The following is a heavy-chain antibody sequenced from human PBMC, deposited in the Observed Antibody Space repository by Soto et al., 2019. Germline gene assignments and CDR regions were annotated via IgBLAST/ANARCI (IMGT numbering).Heavy chain of an antibody. CDR2: PSSSSGAT. Sequence: EVQLVESGGGLVQPGGSLRLSCAASGFALTYYNMKWARQAPGKGLEWISAPSSSSGATYYAESGKARFTISRDTAKNSLYLQMGCLRADDTAIYYSVRDSAYSVYYWGQGTLVTVSS. D-gene: IGHD2-21*01. CDR3: VRDSAYSVYY. CDR1: GFALTYYN. V-gene: IGHV3-48*01. J-gene: IGHJ4*02.